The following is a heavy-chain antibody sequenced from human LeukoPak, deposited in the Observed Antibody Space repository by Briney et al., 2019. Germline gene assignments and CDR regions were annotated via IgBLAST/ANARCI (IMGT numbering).Heavy chain of an antibody. CDR3: ARVSGYGGDAYFDY. CDR2: IYYSGST. V-gene: IGHV4-31*03. J-gene: IGHJ4*02. Sequence: SETLSLTCTVSGGSIRSNVYYWSWIRQHPGKGLEWLCFIYYSGSTFYNPSLKSRLTISVDTSRSQFSLKLSSVTAADTAVYYCARVSGYGGDAYFDYWGQGTLVTVSS. CDR1: GGSIRSNVYY. D-gene: IGHD4-23*01.